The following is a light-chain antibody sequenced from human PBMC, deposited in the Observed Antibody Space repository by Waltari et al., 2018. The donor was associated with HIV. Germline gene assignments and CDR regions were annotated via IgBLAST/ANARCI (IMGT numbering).Light chain of an antibody. J-gene: IGLJ3*02. Sequence: QSALTQPASVSGSPGQSITISCTGTSSDVGSSNVVSWYQQHPGKAPKLMIYEDNTRPSGVSNRFSGSKSGNTASLTISGLQAEDEADYYCCSYTGSTTWVFGGGTKLTVL. CDR2: EDN. CDR1: SSDVGSSNV. V-gene: IGLV2-23*01. CDR3: CSYTGSTTWV.